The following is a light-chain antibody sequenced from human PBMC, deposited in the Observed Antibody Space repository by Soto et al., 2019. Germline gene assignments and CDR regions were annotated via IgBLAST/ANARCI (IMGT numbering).Light chain of an antibody. CDR1: SSNIGAGYD. CDR2: RNN. Sequence: QSVLTQPPSVSGAPGQRVTISCTGSSSNIGAGYDVHWYQRLPGTAPKLLIYRNNQRPSGVPDRFSGSKSGTSASLAISGLPSEDEADYYCAAWDDSLSGWVFGGGTKLTVL. J-gene: IGLJ3*02. CDR3: AAWDDSLSGWV. V-gene: IGLV1-40*01.